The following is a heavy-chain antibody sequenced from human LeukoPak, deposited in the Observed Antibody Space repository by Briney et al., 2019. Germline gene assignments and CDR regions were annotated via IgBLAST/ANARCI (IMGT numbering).Heavy chain of an antibody. J-gene: IGHJ4*02. CDR3: AKDDIVATIVY. CDR1: GFTFSSYA. V-gene: IGHV3-23*01. D-gene: IGHD5-12*01. CDR2: ISGSGGST. Sequence: GGSLKLSCAASGFTFSSYAMSWVRQAPGKGLEWVSAISGSGGSTYYADSVKGRFTISRDNSKNTLYLQMNSLRAEDTAVYYCAKDDIVATIVYWGQGTLVTVSS.